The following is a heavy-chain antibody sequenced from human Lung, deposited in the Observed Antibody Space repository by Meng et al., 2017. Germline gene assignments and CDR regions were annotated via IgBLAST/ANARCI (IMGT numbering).Heavy chain of an antibody. V-gene: IGHV2-5*02. CDR3: AHSWGSGYYFGPLDY. CDR2: IYWDDEK. CDR1: GSSLSTSGVA. D-gene: IGHD3-22*01. J-gene: IGHJ4*02. Sequence: QITLKESGPTLVKPTQTPTPTCTLSGSSLSTSGVAVGWIRQPPGKALEWLALIYWDDEKRYSPSLKSRLTITKATSKHHVVLTMTNMAPVDTATYYCAHSWGSGYYFGPLDYWGQGTLVTVSS.